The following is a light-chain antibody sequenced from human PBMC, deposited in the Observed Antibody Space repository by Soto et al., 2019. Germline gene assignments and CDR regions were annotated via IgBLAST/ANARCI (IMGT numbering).Light chain of an antibody. CDR1: RSDVGGYNS. V-gene: IGLV2-14*01. CDR3: SSYTGGSTWV. Sequence: QSVLTQPASVSGSPGQSITISCTGTRSDVGGYNSVCWHQQHPGKAPKLIIYEVSNRPSGVSDRFSASKSGNTASLTISGLQADDEADYYCSSYTGGSTWVFGGGTKLTVL. CDR2: EVS. J-gene: IGLJ3*02.